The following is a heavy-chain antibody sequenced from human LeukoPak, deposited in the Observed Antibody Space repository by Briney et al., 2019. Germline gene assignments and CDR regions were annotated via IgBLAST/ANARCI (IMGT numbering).Heavy chain of an antibody. CDR3: AREATPGIAAAVS. V-gene: IGHV1-2*02. D-gene: IGHD6-13*01. J-gene: IGHJ4*02. CDR1: GYTFTAYY. Sequence: ASVKVSCKASGYTFTAYYMHWVRQAPGQGLEWMGWINPNSGGTNYAQKFQDRVTMTRDTSISTASMELNRLRSDDTAVYYCAREATPGIAAAVSWGQGTLVTVSS. CDR2: INPNSGGT.